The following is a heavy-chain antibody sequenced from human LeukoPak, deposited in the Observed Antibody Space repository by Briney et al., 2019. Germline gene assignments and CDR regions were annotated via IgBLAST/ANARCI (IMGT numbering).Heavy chain of an antibody. D-gene: IGHD3-22*01. CDR3: ARAPEYYYDSSGYYPYFGY. CDR1: GYSFTSHW. J-gene: IGHJ4*02. V-gene: IGHV5-10-1*01. CDR2: IDPSDSYT. Sequence: GESLMISCKGSGYSFTSHWISWERQTPGKRLEWMGRIDPSDSYTIYSPSFQGHVTISADKSISTAYLQWSSLKASDIAMYYCARAPEYYYDSSGYYPYFGYWGQGTLVTVSS.